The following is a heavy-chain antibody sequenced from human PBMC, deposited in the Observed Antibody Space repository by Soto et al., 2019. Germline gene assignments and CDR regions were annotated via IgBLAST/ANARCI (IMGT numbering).Heavy chain of an antibody. CDR3: ARLGGYYQAFDY. Sequence: SETLSLTCTVSGDSISSYYWSWIRQPPGKGLEWIGYIYYSGSTNYYPSLKSRVTISVDTSKNQFSLKLSSVTAADTAVYYCARLGGYYQAFDYRGQGTLVTVSS. J-gene: IGHJ4*02. CDR1: GDSISSYY. CDR2: IYYSGST. D-gene: IGHD3-22*01. V-gene: IGHV4-59*08.